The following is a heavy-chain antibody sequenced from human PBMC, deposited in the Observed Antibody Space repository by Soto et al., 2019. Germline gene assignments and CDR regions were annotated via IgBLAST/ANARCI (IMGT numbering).Heavy chain of an antibody. V-gene: IGHV3-21*01. CDR3: ARDNDYDILTGPRS. J-gene: IGHJ5*02. Sequence: EVQLVESGGGLVKPAGSLRLSCAASGFTFSSYSMNWVRQAPGKGLEWVSSISSSSSYIYYADSVKGRFTISRDNANNSLYLHMNSLRAEDTAVYCCARDNDYDILTGPRSWGQGTLVTVSS. CDR2: ISSSSSYI. D-gene: IGHD3-9*01. CDR1: GFTFSSYS.